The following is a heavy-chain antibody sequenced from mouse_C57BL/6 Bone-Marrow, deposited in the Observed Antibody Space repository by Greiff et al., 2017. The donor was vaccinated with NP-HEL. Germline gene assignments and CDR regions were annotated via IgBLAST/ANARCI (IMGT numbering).Heavy chain of an antibody. Sequence: VQLKESGPGLVQPSQSLSITCTVSGFSLTSYGVHWVRQSPGKGLEWLGVIWRGGSTDYNAAFMSRLSITKDNSKSQVFFKMNSLQADDTAIYYCAKNGDYAQAWFAYWGQGTLVTVSA. J-gene: IGHJ3*01. D-gene: IGHD2-4*01. V-gene: IGHV2-5*01. CDR1: GFSLTSYG. CDR3: AKNGDYAQAWFAY. CDR2: IWRGGST.